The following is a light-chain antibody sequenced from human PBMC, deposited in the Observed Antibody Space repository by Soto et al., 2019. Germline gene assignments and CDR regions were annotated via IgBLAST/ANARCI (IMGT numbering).Light chain of an antibody. Sequence: DIQMTQFPSSLSASVGDRVTITCRASQSISRWLAWYQQKPGKAPKLLIYEASSLQGGVPSRFSGSGSGTEFTLTISSLQPDDFATDYCQQYYSSSRWTFGQGTKVEIK. V-gene: IGKV1-5*03. CDR3: QQYYSSSRWT. J-gene: IGKJ1*01. CDR1: QSISRW. CDR2: EAS.